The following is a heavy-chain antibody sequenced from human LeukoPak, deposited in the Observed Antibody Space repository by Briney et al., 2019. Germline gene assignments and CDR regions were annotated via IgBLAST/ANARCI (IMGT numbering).Heavy chain of an antibody. D-gene: IGHD6-19*01. Sequence: GASVKVSCKTSGYTFTSYGISWVRQAPGQGLEWMGWISPYTGNTNYAQKVQGRVTMTTDTSTSTAYMELRSLRSDDTAVYYCARQVSSDWYRDVFDMWGQGTMVTVSS. CDR3: ARQVSSDWYRDVFDM. CDR1: GYTFTSYG. J-gene: IGHJ3*02. CDR2: ISPYTGNT. V-gene: IGHV1-18*01.